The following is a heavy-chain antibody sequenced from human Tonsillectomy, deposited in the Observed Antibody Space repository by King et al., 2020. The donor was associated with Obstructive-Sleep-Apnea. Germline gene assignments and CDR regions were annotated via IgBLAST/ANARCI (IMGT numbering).Heavy chain of an antibody. D-gene: IGHD3-10*01. V-gene: IGHV4-30-4*01. CDR3: ARAYYGSGSYSLDAFDI. Sequence: QLQESGPGLVKPSQTLSLTCTVSGGSISSGDYYWSWIRPPPGKGLEWIGYIYYSGTTYYNPSLKSRVTISIDTSKNQFSLKLSSVTAADTAVYYCARAYYGSGSYSLDAFDIWGQGTMVTVSS. CDR2: IYYSGTT. J-gene: IGHJ3*02. CDR1: GGSISSGDYY.